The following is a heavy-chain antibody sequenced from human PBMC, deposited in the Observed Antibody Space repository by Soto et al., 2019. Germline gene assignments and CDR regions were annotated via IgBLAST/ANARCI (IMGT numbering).Heavy chain of an antibody. D-gene: IGHD2-15*01. CDR3: ARDLPYCDGGRCYSDGFDI. Sequence: QVHLVQSGAELKEPGASVKVSCKASGYTFTSYGMHWVRLAPGQRLEWMGWINTGNGSAKYSQNFHDRVTITRETSATTVYMDLSRLRYEDTAVYYCARDLPYCDGGRCYSDGFDIWGQGTMVTVSS. CDR1: GYTFTSYG. J-gene: IGHJ3*02. CDR2: INTGNGSA. V-gene: IGHV1-3*04.